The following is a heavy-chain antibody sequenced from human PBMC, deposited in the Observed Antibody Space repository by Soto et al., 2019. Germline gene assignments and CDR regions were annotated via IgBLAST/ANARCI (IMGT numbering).Heavy chain of an antibody. CDR1: GGSISSSSYY. CDR3: ARGHIVSSNFYFMEV. J-gene: IGHJ6*03. V-gene: IGHV4-39*01. Sequence: SETLSLTCTVSGGSISSSSYYWGWIRQPPGKGLEWIGRIYYSGSTYYNPSLKSRVTISLDTSRKQVSLQLTSVTAADSATYYCARGHIVSSNFYFMEVWGKGTTVTVSS. CDR2: IYYSGST. D-gene: IGHD3-16*02.